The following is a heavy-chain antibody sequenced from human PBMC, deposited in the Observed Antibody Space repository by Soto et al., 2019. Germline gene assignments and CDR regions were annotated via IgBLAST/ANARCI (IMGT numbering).Heavy chain of an antibody. J-gene: IGHJ4*02. V-gene: IGHV3-30*18. D-gene: IGHD2-2*02. Sequence: PGGSLRLSCAASGFTFSSYGMHWVRQAPGKGLEWVAVISYDGSNKYYADSVKGRFTISRDNSKNTPYLQMNSLRAEDTAVYYCAKDLGGAGEYCSSTSCYTNYWGQGTLVTVSS. CDR3: AKDLGGAGEYCSSTSCYTNY. CDR1: GFTFSSYG. CDR2: ISYDGSNK.